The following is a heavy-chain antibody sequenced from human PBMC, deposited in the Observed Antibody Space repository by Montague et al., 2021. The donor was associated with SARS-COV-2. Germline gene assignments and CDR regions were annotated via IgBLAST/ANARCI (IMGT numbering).Heavy chain of an antibody. CDR2: INQSGST. CDR1: GGSFSVHY. D-gene: IGHD3-10*01. Sequence: SETLSLTCAVYGGSFSVHYWTWIRQPPGKGLEWIGQINQSGSTKYNPSLKSRVTISIDTSKNQFSLKMTSMTAADTGVYYCARYRGRFAEIYDTYYDYGLNVWGQGTTVTVFS. V-gene: IGHV4-34*01. CDR3: ARYRGRFAEIYDTYYDYGLNV. J-gene: IGHJ6*02.